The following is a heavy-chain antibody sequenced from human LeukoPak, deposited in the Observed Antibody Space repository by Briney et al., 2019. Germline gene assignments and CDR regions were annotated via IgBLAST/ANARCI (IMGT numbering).Heavy chain of an antibody. V-gene: IGHV4-59*01. CDR1: GGSISSDY. D-gene: IGHD3-22*01. J-gene: IGHJ4*02. CDR3: ARAPNPYYYDD. Sequence: SETLSLTCTVSGGSISSDYWSWIRQPPGKGLEWIGYIYNSGSTNYNPSLKSRGTISADTSKKQFSLKLSSVTAADTAVYYCARAPNPYYYDDWGQGTLVTASS. CDR2: IYNSGST.